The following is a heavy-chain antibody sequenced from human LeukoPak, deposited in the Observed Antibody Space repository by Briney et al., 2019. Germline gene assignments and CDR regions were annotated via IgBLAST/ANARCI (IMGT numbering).Heavy chain of an antibody. D-gene: IGHD3-22*01. V-gene: IGHV3-21*01. CDR2: ISSSSSYI. J-gene: IGHJ4*02. Sequence: GGSLRLSCAASGFTFSSYSMNRVRQAPGKGLEWVSSISSSSSYIYYADSVKGRFTISRDNAKNSLYLQMNSLRAEDTAVYYCARRGYYDSSGSQRPFDYWGQGTLVTVSS. CDR3: ARRGYYDSSGSQRPFDY. CDR1: GFTFSSYS.